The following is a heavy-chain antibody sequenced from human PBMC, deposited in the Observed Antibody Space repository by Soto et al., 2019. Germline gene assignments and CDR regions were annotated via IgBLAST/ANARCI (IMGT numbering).Heavy chain of an antibody. V-gene: IGHV3-66*01. CDR2: IYSGGST. D-gene: IGHD2-2*01. CDR1: GFTVSSNY. J-gene: IGHJ3*02. Sequence: GGSLRLSCAASGFTVSSNYMSWVRQAPGKGLEWVSVIYSGGSTYYADSVKGRFTISRDNSKNTLYLQMNSLRAEDTAVYYCARDAVPAAMRRFNAFDIWGQGTMVTVSS. CDR3: ARDAVPAAMRRFNAFDI.